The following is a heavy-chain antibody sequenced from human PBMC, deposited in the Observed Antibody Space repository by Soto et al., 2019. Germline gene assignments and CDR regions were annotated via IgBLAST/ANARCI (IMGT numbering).Heavy chain of an antibody. Sequence: PGESMKISGNGAGYSFTDYWIGWVRQMPGKGLEWMGIIYPGDSGARYSPSFQGQVSISADKSVNTAYLQWGSLKASDTAMYYCARQTTGWFGMDVWGQGTTVTVSS. V-gene: IGHV5-51*01. CDR1: GYSFTDYW. D-gene: IGHD6-19*01. CDR3: ARQTTGWFGMDV. CDR2: IYPGDSGA. J-gene: IGHJ6*02.